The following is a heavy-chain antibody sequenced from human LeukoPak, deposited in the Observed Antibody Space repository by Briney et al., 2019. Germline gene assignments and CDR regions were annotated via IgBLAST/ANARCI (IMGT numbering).Heavy chain of an antibody. V-gene: IGHV3-48*01. CDR2: ISSSSSTI. J-gene: IGHJ6*02. CDR1: GFTFSSYS. CDR3: ARPYSSSSRRYYYYYGMDV. D-gene: IGHD6-6*01. Sequence: GGSLRLSCAASGFTFSSYSMNWVRQAPGKGLEWVSYISSSSSTIYYADSVKGRFTISRDNAKNSLYLKMNSLRAEDTAVYYCARPYSSSSRRYYYYYGMDVWGQGTTVTVSS.